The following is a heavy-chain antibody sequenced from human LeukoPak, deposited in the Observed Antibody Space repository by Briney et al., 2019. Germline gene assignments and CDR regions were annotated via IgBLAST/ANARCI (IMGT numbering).Heavy chain of an antibody. CDR2: ISGSGGST. CDR1: GFTFSDAW. Sequence: GGSLRLSCAASGFTFSDAWMSWVRQAPGKGLEWVSAISGSGGSTYYADSVKGRFTISRDNSKNTLYLQMNSLRAEDTAVYYCAKEGAVENAFDIWGQGTMVTVSS. D-gene: IGHD6-19*01. J-gene: IGHJ3*02. V-gene: IGHV3-23*01. CDR3: AKEGAVENAFDI.